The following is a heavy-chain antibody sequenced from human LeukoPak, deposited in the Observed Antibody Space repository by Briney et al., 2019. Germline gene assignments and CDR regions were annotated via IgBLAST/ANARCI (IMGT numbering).Heavy chain of an antibody. CDR1: GFTFSSNW. CDR2: ITSDGGDT. V-gene: IGHV3-74*01. J-gene: IGHJ4*02. Sequence: GGSLRLSCAASGFTFSSNWMHWVRQAPGKGLVWVSRITSDGGDTTYADSVKGRFTISRDNAKNTLFLQINSLRAEDTAVYYCAREILAPGKTHDYWGQGTLVTVSS. CDR3: AREILAPGKTHDY.